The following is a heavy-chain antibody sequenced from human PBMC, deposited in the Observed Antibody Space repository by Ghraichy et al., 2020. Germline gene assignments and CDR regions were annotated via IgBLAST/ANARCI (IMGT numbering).Heavy chain of an antibody. CDR1: GFTFSDYS. Sequence: GGSLRLSCTASGFTFSDYSMIWVRQAPGKGLEWVSSISRRSSPTYYADSVQGRFTISRDNAKNSVYLQMNSLRAEDTALYYCVKQVGDDSSNWLDPWGQGTLVTVSS. CDR2: ISRRSSPT. CDR3: VKQVGDDSSNWLDP. D-gene: IGHD5-18*01. V-gene: IGHV3-21*01. J-gene: IGHJ5*02.